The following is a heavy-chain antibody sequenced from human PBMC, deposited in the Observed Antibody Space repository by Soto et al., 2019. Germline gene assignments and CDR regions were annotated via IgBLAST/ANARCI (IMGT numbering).Heavy chain of an antibody. D-gene: IGHD1-1*01. V-gene: IGHV3-15*01. CDR3: AKVQRLINPYTH. J-gene: IGHJ1*01. Sequence: GGSLRLSCAASGFTFSNAWMSWVRQAPGKGLEWVGRIKSKTDGGTTDYAAPVKGRFTISRDDSKNTLYLQMNSLKTEDTAVYYCAKVQRLINPYTHRGKATLGTRSS. CDR1: GFTFSNAW. CDR2: IKSKTDGGTT.